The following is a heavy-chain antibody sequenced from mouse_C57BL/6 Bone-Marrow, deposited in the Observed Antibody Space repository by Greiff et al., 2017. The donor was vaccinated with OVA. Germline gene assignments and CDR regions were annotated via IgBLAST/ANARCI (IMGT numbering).Heavy chain of an antibody. V-gene: IGHV1-47*01. CDR2: FHPDNDDT. CDR3: AISRLYGYGEYYFDY. D-gene: IGHD2-2*01. Sequence: QVQLQQSGAELVKPGASVKMSCKASGYTFTTYPIEWMKQNHGKSLEWIGNFHPDNDDTKYNEKFKGKATLTVEKSSSTVYLELSRLTSDDSAVYYCAISRLYGYGEYYFDYWGQGTTLTVSS. CDR1: GYTFTTYP. J-gene: IGHJ2*01.